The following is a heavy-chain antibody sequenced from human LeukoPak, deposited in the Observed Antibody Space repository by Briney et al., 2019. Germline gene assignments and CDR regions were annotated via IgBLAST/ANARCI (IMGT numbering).Heavy chain of an antibody. V-gene: IGHV3-20*04. CDR3: ARGDNYVGPYYFDY. J-gene: IGHJ4*02. Sequence: PGGSLRPSCAASGFTFDDCAMNWVRQVPGRGLEWVSGISWNGGRSDYVDSVKGRFTISRDNAKNSLYLQMNSLRAEDTAFYYCARGDNYVGPYYFDYWGQGTLVTVSS. D-gene: IGHD1-1*01. CDR2: ISWNGGRS. CDR1: GFTFDDCA.